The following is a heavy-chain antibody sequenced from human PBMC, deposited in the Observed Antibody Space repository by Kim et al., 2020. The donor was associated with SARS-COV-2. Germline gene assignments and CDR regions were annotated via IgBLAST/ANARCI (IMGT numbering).Heavy chain of an antibody. V-gene: IGHV4-34*01. CDR1: GGSFSGYY. D-gene: IGHD3-10*01. CDR2: INHSGST. Sequence: SETLSLTCAVYGGSFSGYYWSWIRQPPGKGLEWIGEINHSGSTNYNPSLKSRVTISVDTSKNQFSLKLSSVTAADTAVYYCARGEIENRKYYYGSGSYYNWGQGTLVTVSS. J-gene: IGHJ4*02. CDR3: ARGEIENRKYYYGSGSYYN.